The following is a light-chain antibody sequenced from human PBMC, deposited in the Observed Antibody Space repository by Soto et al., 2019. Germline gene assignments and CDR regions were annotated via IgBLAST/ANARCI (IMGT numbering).Light chain of an antibody. V-gene: IGKV3-20*01. CDR3: QQDGSSPLYT. J-gene: IGKJ2*01. Sequence: EIVLTQSPGTLSLSPGERATLSCRASQSVSSSYLAWYQQKPGQAPRLLIYGASSRATGIPDRFSGSGSGTDFALTISRLEREDFAVYYCQQDGSSPLYTFGQGTKLEIK. CDR1: QSVSSSY. CDR2: GAS.